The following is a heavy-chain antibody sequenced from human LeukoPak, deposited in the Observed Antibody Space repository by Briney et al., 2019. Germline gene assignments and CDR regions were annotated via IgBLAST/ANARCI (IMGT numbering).Heavy chain of an antibody. D-gene: IGHD4-23*01. CDR2: IYHSGST. V-gene: IGHV4-38-2*02. J-gene: IGHJ4*02. CDR1: GYSISSGYY. CDR3: ARVGRWLDY. Sequence: SETLSLTCTVSGYSISSGYYWGWIRQPPGKGLEWIGSIYHSGSTYYNPSLKSRVTISVDTSKNQFSLKLSSVTAADTAVYYCARVGRWLDYWGQGTLVTVSS.